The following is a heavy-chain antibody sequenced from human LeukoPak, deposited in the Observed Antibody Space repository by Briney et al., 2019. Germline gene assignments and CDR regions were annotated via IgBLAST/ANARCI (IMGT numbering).Heavy chain of an antibody. D-gene: IGHD3-22*01. Sequence: ASVKISCKASGYTFTSSYMHWVRQTPRQGLEWMGIINPSGGSTSYAQKFQGRVTMTRDTSTSTVYMELSSLRSEDTAVYYCARETYYYDRVWFDPWGQGTLVTVSS. V-gene: IGHV1-46*01. CDR2: INPSGGST. CDR3: ARETYYYDRVWFDP. J-gene: IGHJ5*02. CDR1: GYTFTSSY.